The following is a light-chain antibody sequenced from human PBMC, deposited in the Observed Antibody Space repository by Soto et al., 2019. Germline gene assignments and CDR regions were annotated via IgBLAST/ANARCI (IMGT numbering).Light chain of an antibody. Sequence: QPASVSGSPGQSITISCTGTSSDVGSYNLVSWYQQHPGKAPKLMIYEVSKRPSGVSNRFSGSKSGNTASLTISGLQAEDEADYYCCSYAGSSTFVFGGGTKLTVL. CDR1: SSDVGSYNL. CDR3: CSYAGSSTFV. J-gene: IGLJ2*01. CDR2: EVS. V-gene: IGLV2-23*02.